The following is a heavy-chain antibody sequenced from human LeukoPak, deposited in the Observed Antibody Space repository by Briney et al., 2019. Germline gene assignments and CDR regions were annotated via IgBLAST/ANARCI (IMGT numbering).Heavy chain of an antibody. D-gene: IGHD3-10*01. CDR1: GGSISTYH. CDR2: IYYSGSA. J-gene: IGHJ5*02. Sequence: SETLSLTCTVSGGSISTYHWSWIRQPPGKGLEWIGCIYYSGSANYNPSLKSRVTMSVDTSKNQFSLKPSSVTAADTAVYYCARGDMMLRGVIDEMDPWGQGTLVTVSS. V-gene: IGHV4-59*01. CDR3: ARGDMMLRGVIDEMDP.